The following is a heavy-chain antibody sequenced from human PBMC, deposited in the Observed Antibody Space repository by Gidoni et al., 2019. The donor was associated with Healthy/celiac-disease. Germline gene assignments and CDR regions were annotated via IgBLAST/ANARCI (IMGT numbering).Heavy chain of an antibody. J-gene: IGHJ4*02. CDR1: GYTFTSYD. CDR2: MNPNSGNT. Sequence: QVPLLQSGAAVKQPAASVKVSCKASGYTFTSYDINWVRQATGQGLEWMGWMNPNSGNTGYAQKFQGRVTMTRNTSISTAYMELSSLRSEDTAVYYCARASSGYYSDYWGQGTLVTVSS. CDR3: ARASSGYYSDY. D-gene: IGHD3-22*01. V-gene: IGHV1-8*01.